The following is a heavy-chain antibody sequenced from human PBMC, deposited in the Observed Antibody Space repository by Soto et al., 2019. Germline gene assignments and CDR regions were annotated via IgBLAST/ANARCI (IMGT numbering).Heavy chain of an antibody. D-gene: IGHD5-18*01. CDR3: ARQKTAIVXVDY. J-gene: IGHJ4*01. V-gene: IGHV3-11*01. CDR2: ITSSGSTI. Sequence: GGSLRLSCAASGFTFSDYYMSWIRQAPGKGLEWVSYITSSGSTIYYEDSVKVRFTISMDNAKNSLYLQMNSLRAEDTAVYYCARQKTAIVXVDYRGHGTLVX. CDR1: GFTFSDYY.